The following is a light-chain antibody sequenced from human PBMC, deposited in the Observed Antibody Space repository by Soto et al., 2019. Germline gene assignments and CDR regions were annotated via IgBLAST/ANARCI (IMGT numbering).Light chain of an antibody. J-gene: IGKJ2*01. Sequence: DIPMTQSPSSLSASVGDRVTITCRASQSISSYLNWYQQKPGKAPKLLIYAASSLQSGVPSRFSGIGSGTDFTLTISSLQPEDFATYYCQQSYSTPFFGQGTKLEIK. CDR3: QQSYSTPF. CDR2: AAS. CDR1: QSISSY. V-gene: IGKV1-39*01.